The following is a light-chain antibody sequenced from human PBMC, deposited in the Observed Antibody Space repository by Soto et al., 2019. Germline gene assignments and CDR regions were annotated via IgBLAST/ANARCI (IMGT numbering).Light chain of an antibody. CDR1: QSLSSSQ. V-gene: IGKV3-20*01. CDR3: QQYGSSPRT. J-gene: IGKJ1*01. CDR2: DAS. Sequence: EIVLTQSPGTLSLSPCEGATLYRRASQSLSSSQLAWYQQKPGQAPRLLIHDASSRATGISDRFTGSGSGTDFTLTITTLEPEDFAVYYCQQYGSSPRTFGLGTKVDIK.